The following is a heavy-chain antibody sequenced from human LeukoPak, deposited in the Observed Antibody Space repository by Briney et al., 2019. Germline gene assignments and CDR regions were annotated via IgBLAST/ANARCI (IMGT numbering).Heavy chain of an antibody. CDR1: GYTFTSYG. Sequence: ASVKVSCKASGYTFTSYGISWVRQAPGQGLEWMGWISAYNGNTNYAQKLQGRVTMTTVTSTSTAYMEPRSLRSDDTAVYYCARDTKMAARTYYYYYYGMDVWGQGTTVTVSS. D-gene: IGHD6-6*01. J-gene: IGHJ6*02. CDR2: ISAYNGNT. V-gene: IGHV1-18*01. CDR3: ARDTKMAARTYYYYYYGMDV.